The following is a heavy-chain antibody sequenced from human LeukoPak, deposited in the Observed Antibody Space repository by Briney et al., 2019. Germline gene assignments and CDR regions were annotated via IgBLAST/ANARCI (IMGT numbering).Heavy chain of an antibody. Sequence: GGSLRLXCAASGFTVGNNYMTWVRQAPGKGLDSVSIIYAGGTTYYADSVKGRFIISRDNSKNTLYLQMNSLSAEDTAVYYCAGDSGLDAFDIWGQGTMVTVSS. CDR3: AGDSGLDAFDI. CDR1: GFTVGNNY. J-gene: IGHJ3*02. CDR2: IYAGGTT. D-gene: IGHD3-10*01. V-gene: IGHV3-53*01.